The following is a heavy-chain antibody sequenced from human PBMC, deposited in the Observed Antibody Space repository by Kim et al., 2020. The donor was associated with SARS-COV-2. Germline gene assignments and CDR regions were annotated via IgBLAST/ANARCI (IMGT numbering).Heavy chain of an antibody. D-gene: IGHD1-7*01. Sequence: SETLSLTCAVSGGSISSSNWWSWVRQPPGKGLEWIGVIYHSGSTNYNPSLKSRVTISVDKSKNQFSLKLSSVTAADTAVYYCATFNRNYPGSWYFDLWGHGTLVTVSS. CDR1: GGSISSSNW. CDR2: IYHSGST. CDR3: ATFNRNYPGSWYFDL. V-gene: IGHV4-4*02. J-gene: IGHJ2*01.